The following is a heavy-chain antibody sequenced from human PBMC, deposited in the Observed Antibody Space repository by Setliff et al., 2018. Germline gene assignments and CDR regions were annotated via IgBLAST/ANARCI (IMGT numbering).Heavy chain of an antibody. Sequence: SETLSLTCAVSDYSITNNYYWGWIRQAPGKGLEWIGTAHQSGTTFYNPSLKGRVTMSVDTSKSQFSLKLNSVTATDTAVYYCARQPTGTYQWTFDSWGRGTLVTVSS. CDR2: AHQSGTT. D-gene: IGHD1-26*01. CDR1: DYSITNNYY. V-gene: IGHV4-38-2*01. J-gene: IGHJ4*02. CDR3: ARQPTGTYQWTFDS.